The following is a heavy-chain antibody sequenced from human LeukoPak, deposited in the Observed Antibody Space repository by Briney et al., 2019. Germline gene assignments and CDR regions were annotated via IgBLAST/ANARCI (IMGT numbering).Heavy chain of an antibody. D-gene: IGHD2/OR15-2a*01. Sequence: GGSLRLSCAASGFSFSTYTMNWARQAPGEGLEWDSYISSSSDTLLYADSVKGRFIISRDNAKNSLFLQMNSLRTEDTAVYYCASNSKIRGKGTDYWGQGTLVTVSS. CDR1: GFSFSTYT. CDR3: ASNSKIRGKGTDY. J-gene: IGHJ4*02. V-gene: IGHV3-48*04. CDR2: ISSSSDTL.